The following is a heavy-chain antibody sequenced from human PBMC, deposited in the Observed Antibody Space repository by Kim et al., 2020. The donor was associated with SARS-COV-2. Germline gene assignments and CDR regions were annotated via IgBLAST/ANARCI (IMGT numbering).Heavy chain of an antibody. CDR1: GFTFSTYA. Sequence: GGSLRLSCAASGFTFSTYAMHWVRQAPGKGLEWVSVISCDGGSKYYAESVKGRFTISRDNSKTTLYLQMNSLRAEDTAVYYCAKDLVREFFTGYFPYYY. V-gene: IGHV3-30*18. J-gene: IGHJ6*01. CDR2: ISCDGGSK. D-gene: IGHD3-9*01. CDR3: AKDLVREFFTGYFPYYY.